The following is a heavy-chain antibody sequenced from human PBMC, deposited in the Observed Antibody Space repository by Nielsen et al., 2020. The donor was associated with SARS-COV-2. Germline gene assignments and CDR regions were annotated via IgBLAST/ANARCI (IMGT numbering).Heavy chain of an antibody. CDR1: GFTFSSYS. CDR2: ISGSGGSP. D-gene: IGHD1-26*01. CDR3: AKVGYSGSYFFYYYYMDV. V-gene: IGHV3-23*01. Sequence: GGSLRLSCAASGFTFSSYSMNWVRQAPGKGLEWVSAISGSGGSPFYADSVMGRFTISRDNSKNTLSLQMNSLRAEDTAVYYCAKVGYSGSYFFYYYYMDVWGKGTTVTVSS. J-gene: IGHJ6*03.